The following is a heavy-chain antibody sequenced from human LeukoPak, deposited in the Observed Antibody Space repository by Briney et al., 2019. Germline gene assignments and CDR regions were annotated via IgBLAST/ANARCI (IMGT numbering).Heavy chain of an antibody. J-gene: IGHJ4*02. Sequence: SVKVSCKASGGTFSSYAISWVRQAPGQGLEWMGGIIPIFGTANYAQKFQGRVTITTDESTSTAYMELSSLRSEDTAVYYCATSGYSSGWYGDYWGQGTLVTVSS. CDR2: IIPIFGTA. V-gene: IGHV1-69*05. CDR3: ATSGYSSGWYGDY. D-gene: IGHD6-19*01. CDR1: GGTFSSYA.